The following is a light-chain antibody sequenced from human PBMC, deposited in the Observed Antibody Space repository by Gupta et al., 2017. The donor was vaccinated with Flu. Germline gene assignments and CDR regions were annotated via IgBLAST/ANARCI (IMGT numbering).Light chain of an antibody. J-gene: IGLJ3*02. CDR2: DDS. CDR1: NIGAKR. Sequence: SYVLTQPPSVSVAPRQTPRITCGGDNIGAKRVHWYQQKSGQAPLLVVYDDSVRSSGVPERFSGFNSGSTATLTISSVEAGDEADYHCQVWDRSSDHRVFGGGTKVTVL. V-gene: IGLV3-21*02. CDR3: QVWDRSSDHRV.